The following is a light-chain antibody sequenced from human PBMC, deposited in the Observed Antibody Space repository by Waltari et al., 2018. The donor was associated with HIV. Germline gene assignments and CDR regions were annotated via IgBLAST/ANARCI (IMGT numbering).Light chain of an antibody. V-gene: IGLV2-14*03. J-gene: IGLJ2*01. Sequence: QSALTQPASVSGSPGQSITISCTGTSSDIDGYNYVSWYQQHPGKAPKLMIYDVSNRPSGLSNRVSGSKYGNTASLTISGLQAEDEADYYCSSYTSSSTKVFGGGTKLTVL. CDR1: SSDIDGYNY. CDR2: DVS. CDR3: SSYTSSSTKV.